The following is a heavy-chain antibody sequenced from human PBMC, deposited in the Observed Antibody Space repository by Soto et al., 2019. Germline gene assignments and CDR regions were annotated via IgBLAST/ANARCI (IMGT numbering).Heavy chain of an antibody. CDR1: GFTFSNAW. CDR2: IKSKTDGGTT. D-gene: IGHD3-22*01. V-gene: IGHV3-15*01. Sequence: EVQLVESGGGLVKPGGSLRLSCAASGFTFSNAWMSWVRQAPGKGLEWVGRIKSKTDGGTTDYAAPVKGRFTISRDDSKNTLYLQMNSLKTEDTAVYYCTTAVFPMIVVVPWGQGTLVTVSS. CDR3: TTAVFPMIVVVP. J-gene: IGHJ5*02.